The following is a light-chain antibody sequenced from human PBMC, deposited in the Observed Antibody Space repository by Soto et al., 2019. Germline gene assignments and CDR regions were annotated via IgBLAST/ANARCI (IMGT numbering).Light chain of an antibody. J-gene: IGLJ1*01. CDR2: SDD. V-gene: IGLV1-44*01. CDR3: AAWDASLSGYV. Sequence: QSALTQPPSASGTPGQGVTISCSGSISNIGSKTVKWYQRFPGTAPQLLIYSDDQRPSGVPDRFSGSKSGTSASLAISGTQAQDEAEYSSAAWDASLSGYVFGTGTKVTV. CDR1: ISNIGSKT.